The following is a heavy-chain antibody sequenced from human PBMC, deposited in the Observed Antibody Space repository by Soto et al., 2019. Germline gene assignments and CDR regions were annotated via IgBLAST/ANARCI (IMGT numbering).Heavy chain of an antibody. V-gene: IGHV4-30-2*01. CDR2: IYHSGST. Sequence: SEALSLTCAVSGGSISRGGYSWSWIRQATGKGLEWIGYIYHSGSTYYNPSLKSRVTISVDRSKNQFSLKLSSVTAADTAVYYCARSSTTVTTLDYWGQGTLVTVSS. CDR3: ARSSTTVTTLDY. J-gene: IGHJ4*02. D-gene: IGHD4-17*01. CDR1: GGSISRGGYS.